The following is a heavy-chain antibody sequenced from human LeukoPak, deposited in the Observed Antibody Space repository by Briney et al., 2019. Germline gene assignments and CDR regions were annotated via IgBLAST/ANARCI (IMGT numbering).Heavy chain of an antibody. V-gene: IGHV4-59*02. CDR3: ARLAKCDGDCYSFDF. CDR2: IDYNGYT. Sequence: SETLSLTCAVSGDSVSGHPSSWIRQPPGKGLDYIGFIDYNGYTNYNPSLKSRVTISADTSKNQLSLNLNSVTSADAAVYYCARLAKCDGDCYSFDFWGQGILVAVSS. CDR1: GDSVSGHP. D-gene: IGHD2-21*02. J-gene: IGHJ4*02.